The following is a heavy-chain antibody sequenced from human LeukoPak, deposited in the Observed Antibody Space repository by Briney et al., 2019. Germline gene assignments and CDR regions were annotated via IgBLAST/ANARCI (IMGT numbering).Heavy chain of an antibody. CDR1: GGSISSGGYY. V-gene: IGHV4-31*03. D-gene: IGHD3-9*01. Sequence: PSQTLSLTCTVSGGSISSGGYYWSWIRQHPGKGLEWIGYIYYSGSTNYNPSLKSRVTISVDTSKNQFSLKLSSVTAADTAVYYCARGRSYYDILTGYRTSTLFDPWGQGTLVTVSS. CDR3: ARGRSYYDILTGYRTSTLFDP. J-gene: IGHJ5*02. CDR2: IYYSGST.